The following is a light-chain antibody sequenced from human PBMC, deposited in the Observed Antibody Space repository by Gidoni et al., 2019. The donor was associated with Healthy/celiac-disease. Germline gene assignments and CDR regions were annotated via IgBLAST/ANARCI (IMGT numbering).Light chain of an antibody. V-gene: IGKV4-1*01. CDR3: QQYYSTPRT. CDR2: WAS. J-gene: IGKJ3*01. Sequence: DIVMTQFPDSLAVSLGARATINCKSSQSVLYSSNNKNYLAWYQQKPGQPPKLLIYWASTRESWVPDRFSGSGSGTDFTLTISSLQAEDLAVYYCQQYYSTPRTFGPGTKVDIK. CDR1: QSVLYSSNNKNY.